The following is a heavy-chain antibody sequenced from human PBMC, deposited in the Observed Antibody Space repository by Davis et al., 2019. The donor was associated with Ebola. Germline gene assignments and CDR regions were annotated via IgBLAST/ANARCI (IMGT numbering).Heavy chain of an antibody. V-gene: IGHV1-46*01. CDR2: INPSGGST. Sequence: RQAPGQGLEWMGIINPSGGSTSYAQKFQGRVTMTKDTSTSTVYMELSSLRSEDTAVYYCARALSYGPYFDYWGQGTLVTVSS. J-gene: IGHJ4*02. D-gene: IGHD5-18*01. CDR3: ARALSYGPYFDY.